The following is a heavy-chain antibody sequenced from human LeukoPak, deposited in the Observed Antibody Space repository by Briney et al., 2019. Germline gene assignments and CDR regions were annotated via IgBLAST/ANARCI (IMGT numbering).Heavy chain of an antibody. J-gene: IGHJ4*02. CDR3: ARGWCSGGSCYHGFIDY. CDR1: GGSISSGGYY. Sequence: PSETLSLTCTVSGGSISSGGYYWSWIRQHPGKGLEWIGYIYYSGSTYYNPSLKSRVTISVDTSKNQFSLKLSSVTAADTAVYYCARGWCSGGSCYHGFIDYWGQGTLVTVSS. D-gene: IGHD2-15*01. CDR2: IYYSGST. V-gene: IGHV4-31*03.